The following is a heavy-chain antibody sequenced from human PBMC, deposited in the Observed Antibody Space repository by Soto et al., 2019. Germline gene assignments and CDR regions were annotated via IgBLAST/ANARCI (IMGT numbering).Heavy chain of an antibody. CDR2: INPNSGGT. Sequence: AAVKVSCKASGYTFTGYYMDWVRRATGQGLEWMGWINPNSGGTNYAQKFQGRVTMTRDTSISTAYMELSRLTSDDPAVYYFASDFSLWGAFDTWGQGTMVTVS. CDR3: ASDFSLWGAFDT. J-gene: IGHJ3*02. CDR1: GYTFTGYY. D-gene: IGHD3-16*01. V-gene: IGHV1-2*02.